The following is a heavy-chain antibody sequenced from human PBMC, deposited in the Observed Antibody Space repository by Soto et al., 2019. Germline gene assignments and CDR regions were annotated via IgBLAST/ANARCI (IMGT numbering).Heavy chain of an antibody. CDR2: ISGSGGST. J-gene: IGHJ2*01. CDR3: AKSTGNWYFDL. D-gene: IGHD2-8*02. CDR1: GFTFSSYA. V-gene: IGHV3-23*01. Sequence: LRLSCAASGFTFSSYAMSWVRQAPGKGLEWVSGISGSGGSTYYADSVKGRFTISRDNSKNTLFLQMNSLRAEDTAVYYCAKSTGNWYFDLWGRGTLVTVSS.